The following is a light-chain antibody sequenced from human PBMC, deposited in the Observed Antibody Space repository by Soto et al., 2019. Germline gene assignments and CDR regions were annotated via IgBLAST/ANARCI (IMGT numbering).Light chain of an antibody. CDR2: WAS. CDR3: QQYYSTPLT. Sequence: DIVMTQSPVSLAVSLGERATINCKSSQSVLYSSNNTNYLAWYQQKPGQPPKLLIYWASTRESGVPDRFSGSGSGTDFTLTISRLQAEDVAVYCCQQYYSTPLTFGGGTKVEIK. J-gene: IGKJ4*01. CDR1: QSVLYSSNNTNY. V-gene: IGKV4-1*01.